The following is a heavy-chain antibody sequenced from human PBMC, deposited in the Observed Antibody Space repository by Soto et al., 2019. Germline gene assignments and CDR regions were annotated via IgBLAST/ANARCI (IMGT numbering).Heavy chain of an antibody. CDR1: GYTFTSYG. Sequence: GASVKVSCKASGYTFTSYGISWVRQAPGQGLEWMGWISAYNGNTNYAQKLQGRVTMTRDTSTSTAYMELSSLRSDDRAVYYCARDHYYGWGSYNFFASWGQRPLVIVSS. J-gene: IGHJ4*02. CDR3: ARDHYYGWGSYNFFAS. D-gene: IGHD3-10*01. V-gene: IGHV1-18*01. CDR2: ISAYNGNT.